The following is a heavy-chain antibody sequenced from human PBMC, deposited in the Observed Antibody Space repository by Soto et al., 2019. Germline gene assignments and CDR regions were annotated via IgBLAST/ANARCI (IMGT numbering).Heavy chain of an antibody. Sequence: QVQLVQSGAEVREPGASVKVSCKASGYSFTSLHINWVRQTAGQGLEWMGWMQPSTGRTGYAQKFQGRVTMTRDTSTNTAYMELTTLTSDDTAFYYCARGVSAGVDYWGQGTLVTVSS. CDR2: MQPSTGRT. V-gene: IGHV1-8*01. CDR3: ARGVSAGVDY. CDR1: GYSFTSLH. J-gene: IGHJ4*02. D-gene: IGHD1-26*01.